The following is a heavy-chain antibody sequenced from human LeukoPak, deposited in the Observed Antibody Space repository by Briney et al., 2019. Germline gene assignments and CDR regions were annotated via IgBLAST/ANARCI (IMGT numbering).Heavy chain of an antibody. V-gene: IGHV1-2*02. D-gene: IGHD1-26*01. CDR3: ARGIVGSTTGD. CDR1: GYTFTGYY. J-gene: IGHJ4*02. Sequence: AAVKVSCKASGYTFTGYYMHWVRQAPAQGLEWMGWINPNSGGTNYAQKFQGRVTMTRDTSTSKAYMELSRLRSDDTAVYYCARGIVGSTTGDWGQGTLVTVSS. CDR2: INPNSGGT.